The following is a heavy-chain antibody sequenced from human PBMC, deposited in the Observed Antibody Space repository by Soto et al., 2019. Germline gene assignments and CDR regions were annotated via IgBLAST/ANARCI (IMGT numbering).Heavy chain of an antibody. Sequence: QVQLQESGPGLVKPSQTLSLACSVSGGSIGSGDNYWSWIRQLPGKGLEWIGYIQDSGNTYYNPSLKGRVTISVDTTKKQFSLRLSSVTAADTAVYYCTADSGGPYTWGQGTLVTVSS. D-gene: IGHD1-26*01. J-gene: IGHJ5*02. CDR2: IQDSGNT. CDR1: GGSIGSGDNY. V-gene: IGHV4-31*03. CDR3: TADSGGPYT.